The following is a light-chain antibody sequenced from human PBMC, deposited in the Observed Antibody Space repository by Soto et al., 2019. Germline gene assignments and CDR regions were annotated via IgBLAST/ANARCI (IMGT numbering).Light chain of an antibody. Sequence: QSVLTQPASVSGSPGPSITVSCTGTSSDVGAYNYVSWYQQHPGKAPKLIIYEVSYRPSGVSGRFSASKSGNTASLTISGLQAEDEADYYCSSYTTTTTRFLFGGGTKVTVL. J-gene: IGLJ3*02. CDR3: SSYTTTTTRFL. CDR2: EVS. V-gene: IGLV2-14*01. CDR1: SSDVGAYNY.